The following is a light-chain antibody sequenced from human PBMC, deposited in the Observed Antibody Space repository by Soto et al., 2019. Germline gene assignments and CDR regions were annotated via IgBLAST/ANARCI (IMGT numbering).Light chain of an antibody. V-gene: IGKV4-1*01. CDR1: QSVLYSSNNKNY. Sequence: DIVMTQSPDSLAVSLGERATINCKSSQSVLYSSNNKNYLAWYQQKPRRPPKLLMYWASTRESGVPDRFSGSGSGTDFTLTISSLQAEDVAVYYCQQYYDTPSFGPGTNVAIK. CDR2: WAS. CDR3: QQYYDTPS. J-gene: IGKJ3*01.